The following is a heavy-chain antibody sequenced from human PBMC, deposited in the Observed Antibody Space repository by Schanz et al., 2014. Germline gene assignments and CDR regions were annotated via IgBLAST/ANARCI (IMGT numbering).Heavy chain of an antibody. CDR3: ASALTTWGGMDV. CDR1: GYTFTAYF. Sequence: QVLLVQSGAEVKQPGASVKVSCKASGYTFTAYFIHWVRQAPGQGLEWMGRIYPNSGGTNLAQKFQGRVTMTRDTSTSTVYMELSSLRSEDTAVYYCASALTTWGGMDVWGQGTTVTVSS. V-gene: IGHV1-2*06. CDR2: IYPNSGGT. D-gene: IGHD4-4*01. J-gene: IGHJ6*02.